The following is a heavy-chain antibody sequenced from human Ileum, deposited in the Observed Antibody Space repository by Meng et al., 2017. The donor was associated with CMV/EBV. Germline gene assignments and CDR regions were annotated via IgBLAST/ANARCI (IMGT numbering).Heavy chain of an antibody. CDR1: GFTLSSYG. D-gene: IGHD1-1*01. CDR3: TRESPQHNWNFDS. CDR2: LSGDGSTK. V-gene: IGHV3-74*01. Sequence: AAGFTLSSYGMHGVGQEQGRGLVWVSRLSGDGSTKTFADSVKGRFTISRDNAKNTLYLQMNSLRAEDTAVYYCTRESPQHNWNFDSWGQGSLVTVSS. J-gene: IGHJ4*02.